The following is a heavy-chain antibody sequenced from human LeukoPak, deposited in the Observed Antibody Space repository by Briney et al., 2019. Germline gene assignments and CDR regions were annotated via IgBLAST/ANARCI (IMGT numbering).Heavy chain of an antibody. CDR1: GYTLTELS. Sequence: GASVKVSCKVSGYTLTELSMHWVRQAPGKGLEWMGGFDPEDGETIYAQKFQGRVTMTEDTSTDTAYMELSSLRSEDTAVHYCATAVGKTNYYYGMDVWGQGTTVTVSS. J-gene: IGHJ6*02. V-gene: IGHV1-24*01. D-gene: IGHD1-1*01. CDR3: ATAVGKTNYYYGMDV. CDR2: FDPEDGET.